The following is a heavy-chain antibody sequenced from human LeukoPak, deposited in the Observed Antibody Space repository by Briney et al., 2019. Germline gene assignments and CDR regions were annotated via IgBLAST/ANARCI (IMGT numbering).Heavy chain of an antibody. D-gene: IGHD6-19*01. J-gene: IGHJ4*02. Sequence: PGGSLRLSCSASGFTFSSYAMHWVRQAPGKGLEYVSAISSNGGSTYYADSVKGRFTISRDNSKNTLYLQMNGLRAEDTAVYYCAILRVAVAGTGGGYWGQGTLVTVSS. CDR1: GFTFSSYA. CDR3: AILRVAVAGTGGGY. V-gene: IGHV3-64*04. CDR2: ISSNGGST.